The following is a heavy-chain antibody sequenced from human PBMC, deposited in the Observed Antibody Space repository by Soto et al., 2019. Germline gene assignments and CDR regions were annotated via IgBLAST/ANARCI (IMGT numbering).Heavy chain of an antibody. Sequence: PGGSLILSCGASGLNFSNYAMHWVHQAPGKGLEWVAVISYDGSNKYYADSVKGRFTISRDNSKNTLYLQMNSLRAEDTAVYYCAKDRIAAAGPPGLNWFDPWGQGTLVTVSS. D-gene: IGHD6-13*01. J-gene: IGHJ5*02. CDR1: GLNFSNYA. V-gene: IGHV3-30*04. CDR3: AKDRIAAAGPPGLNWFDP. CDR2: ISYDGSNK.